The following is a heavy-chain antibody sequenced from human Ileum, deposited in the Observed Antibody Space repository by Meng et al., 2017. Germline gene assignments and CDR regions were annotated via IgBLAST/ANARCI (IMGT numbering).Heavy chain of an antibody. D-gene: IGHD1-26*01. V-gene: IGHV3-23*01. J-gene: IGHJ3*02. Sequence: GESLKISCAASRFTFSGYVMGWVRQAPGKGLPWVSSITPGGEYKYYADSVKGRYTISRDNSMHTVYLQMNSLRADDTAVYYCARRVTSGTPYPALYSWCQETTVTVSS. CDR2: ITPGGEYK. CDR1: RFTFSGYV. CDR3: ARRVTSGTPYPALYS.